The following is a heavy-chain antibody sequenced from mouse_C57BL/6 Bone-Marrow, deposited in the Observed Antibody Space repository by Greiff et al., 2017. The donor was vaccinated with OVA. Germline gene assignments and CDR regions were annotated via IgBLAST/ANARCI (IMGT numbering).Heavy chain of an antibody. CDR1: GFTFSSYT. Sequence: EVQLVESGGGLVKPGGSLKLSCAASGFTFSSYTMSWVRQTPEQRLEWVATISGGGGNTYYPDSVKGRVTISRDNAKNTLYLQLSSLRSEDTAVYYCARTYDGYYLFDDWGQGTTLTVSS. CDR3: ARTYDGYYLFDD. V-gene: IGHV5-9*04. J-gene: IGHJ2*01. D-gene: IGHD2-3*01. CDR2: ISGGGGNT.